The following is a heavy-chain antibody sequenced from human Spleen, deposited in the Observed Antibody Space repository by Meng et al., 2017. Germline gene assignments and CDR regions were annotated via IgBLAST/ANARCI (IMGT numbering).Heavy chain of an antibody. Sequence: GESLKISCAAFGFTFSSYQMNWVRQAPGKGLEWVANIKQDGSEKYYVDSVKGRFTISRDNAKNSLYLQMNSLRAEDTAVYYCARGDIDYGDFPFDYWGQGTLVTVSS. CDR1: GFTFSSYQ. CDR2: IKQDGSEK. CDR3: ARGDIDYGDFPFDY. D-gene: IGHD4-17*01. J-gene: IGHJ4*02. V-gene: IGHV3-7*01.